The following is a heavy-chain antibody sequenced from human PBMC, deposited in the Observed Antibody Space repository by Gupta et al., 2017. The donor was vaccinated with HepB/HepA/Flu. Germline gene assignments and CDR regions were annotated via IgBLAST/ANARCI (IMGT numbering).Heavy chain of an antibody. CDR1: GFTFDDYA. D-gene: IGHD6-13*01. CDR3: AKDRSRSWYYWFDP. CDR2: ISWTSGSI. J-gene: IGHJ5*02. Sequence: EVQLVESGGGLVQPGRSLRLSCASSGFTFDDYAMHWVRQAPGKGLEWVSGISWTSGSIGYADSVKGRFTISRDNAKNSLYLQMNSLRAEDTALYYCAKDRSRSWYYWFDPWGHVTLVTVSS. V-gene: IGHV3-9*01.